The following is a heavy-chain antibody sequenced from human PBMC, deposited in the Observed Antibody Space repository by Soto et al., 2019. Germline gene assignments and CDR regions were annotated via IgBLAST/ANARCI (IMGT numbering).Heavy chain of an antibody. CDR2: ISSSSSYI. J-gene: IGHJ4*02. V-gene: IGHV3-21*01. CDR1: GFTFSNYN. CDR3: ARGFRWAQSSFDS. D-gene: IGHD1-26*01. Sequence: EVQLVESGGGLVKPGGSLRLSCAASGFTFSNYNMNWVRQAPGKGLEWVSSISSSSSYIYYADSVKGRFTISSDNDKNSRYLQMNSVTAEDTAVYCCARGFRWAQSSFDSWGQGTLVTVSS.